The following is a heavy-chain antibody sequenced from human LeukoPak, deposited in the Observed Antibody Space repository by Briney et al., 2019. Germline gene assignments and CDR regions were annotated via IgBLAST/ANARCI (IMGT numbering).Heavy chain of an antibody. J-gene: IGHJ3*02. D-gene: IGHD3-16*02. Sequence: PSETLSLTCTVSGGSISSSSYYCGWIRQPPGNGLEWIGSIYYSGSTYYNPSLKSRVTISVDTSKNQFSLKLSSVTAADTAVYYCATSLRFLDAFDIWGQGTMVTVSS. CDR1: GGSISSSSYY. V-gene: IGHV4-39*01. CDR2: IYYSGST. CDR3: ATSLRFLDAFDI.